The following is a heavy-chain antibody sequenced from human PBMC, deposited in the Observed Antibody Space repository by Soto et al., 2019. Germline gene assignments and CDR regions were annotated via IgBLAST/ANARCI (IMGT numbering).Heavy chain of an antibody. CDR3: AKKGLGSLTTYCNSGDCHYAFDI. CDR1: GFTFSNYA. CDR2: ISGGGDGT. Sequence: EVQLLESGGGLVQPGGSLRLSCAASGFTFSNYAMTWVRQAPGKGLEWVSTISGGGDGTFYADSVKGRFTISRDNSRNTVYLQMNSPRAEDTAVYYCAKKGLGSLTTYCNSGDCHYAFDIWGQGTMVTVSS. J-gene: IGHJ3*02. D-gene: IGHD2-21*02. V-gene: IGHV3-23*01.